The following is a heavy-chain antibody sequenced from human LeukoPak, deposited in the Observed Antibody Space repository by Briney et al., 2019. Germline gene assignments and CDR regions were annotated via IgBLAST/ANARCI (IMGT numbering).Heavy chain of an antibody. J-gene: IGHJ4*02. V-gene: IGHV3-74*01. CDR1: GLTFSSYW. Sequence: GGSLRLSCVASGLTFSSYWMHWVRQAPGKGLEWVSCINGDGSTKSYADSVKGRFTVSRDNAKNTLYLQMYSLRAADTAVYFCVKEVFNWGQGTLVTVSS. CDR3: VKEVFN. CDR2: INGDGSTK.